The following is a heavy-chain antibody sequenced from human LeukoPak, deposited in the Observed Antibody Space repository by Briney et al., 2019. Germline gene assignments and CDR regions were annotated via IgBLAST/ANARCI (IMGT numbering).Heavy chain of an antibody. D-gene: IGHD4-17*01. CDR3: AKVAVTTDAFDI. J-gene: IGHJ3*02. V-gene: IGHV3-43D*04. Sequence: GGSLRLSCAASGFTFDDYAMHWVRQVPGKGLEWVSLISWDGGSTYYADSVKGRFTISRDNSKNSLYLQMNSLRAEDTALYYCAKVAVTTDAFDIWGQGTMVTVSS. CDR1: GFTFDDYA. CDR2: ISWDGGST.